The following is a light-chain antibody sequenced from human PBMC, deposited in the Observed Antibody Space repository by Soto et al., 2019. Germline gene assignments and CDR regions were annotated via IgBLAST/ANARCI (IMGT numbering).Light chain of an antibody. CDR2: DAS. Sequence: VLTQSPATQSLSPGERATLSCRSSLNVNNYLAWYQQKPGQAPRLLIYDASNRATGIPARFSGSGSGTDFTLTISSLEPEDFAVYYCQQRQYWPPITFGPGTRLEIK. CDR3: QQRQYWPPIT. J-gene: IGKJ5*01. V-gene: IGKV3-11*01. CDR1: LNVNNY.